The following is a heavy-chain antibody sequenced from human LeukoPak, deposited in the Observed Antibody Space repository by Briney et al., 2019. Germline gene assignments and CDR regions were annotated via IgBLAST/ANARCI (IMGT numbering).Heavy chain of an antibody. CDR3: ARSGNYYGSGSYYNGY. D-gene: IGHD3-10*01. CDR1: GYTFTSYA. V-gene: IGHV1-3*01. CDR2: INAGNGNT. J-gene: IGHJ4*02. Sequence: ASVKVSCKASGYTFTSYAMHWVRQAPGQRLEWMGWINAGNGNTKYSQKFQGRVTITRDTSASTAYMELSSLRSEDTAVYYCARSGNYYGSGSYYNGYWGQGTLVTVSS.